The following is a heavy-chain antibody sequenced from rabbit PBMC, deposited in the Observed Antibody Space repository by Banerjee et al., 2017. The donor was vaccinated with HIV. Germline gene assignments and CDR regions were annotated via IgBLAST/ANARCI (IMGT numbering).Heavy chain of an antibody. V-gene: IGHV1S40*01. CDR1: GFSFSSSYY. D-gene: IGHD4-1*01. Sequence: QSLEESGGDLVKPGASLTLTCTASGFSFSSSYYMCWVRQAPGKGLEWIACIYAGSSGSTYYASWAKGRFTISKTSSTTVTLQMTSLTAADTATYFCARDLAGAIGWNFNLWGPGTLVTVS. J-gene: IGHJ4*01. CDR3: ARDLAGAIGWNFNL. CDR2: IYAGSSGST.